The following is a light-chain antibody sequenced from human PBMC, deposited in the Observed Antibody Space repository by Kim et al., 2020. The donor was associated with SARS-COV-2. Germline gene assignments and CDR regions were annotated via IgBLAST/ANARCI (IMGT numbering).Light chain of an antibody. CDR1: TGVVTSGHC. CDR3: LLSYGGTRM. Sequence: PGGTVTLTCGSNTGVVTSGHCAYWFQQRPGQAPRTLIYYTSGKNSWTPARFSGSLLGGKAALTLSGAQPEDEAEYYCLLSYGGTRMFGGGTQLTVL. V-gene: IGLV7-46*01. J-gene: IGLJ3*02. CDR2: YTS.